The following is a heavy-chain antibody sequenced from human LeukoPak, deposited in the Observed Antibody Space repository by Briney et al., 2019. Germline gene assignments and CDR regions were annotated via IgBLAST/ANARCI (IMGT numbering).Heavy chain of an antibody. D-gene: IGHD2-2*01. V-gene: IGHV3-7*01. CDR3: ARRGRYCSSTSCSLLGAFDI. Sequence: GGSLRLSCAASGFSFSSYWMTGVRQAPGKGLEWVANMNQDGSEKYYVDSVKGRFTISRDNAKNSLYLQINSLRAEDTAVYYCARRGRYCSSTSCSLLGAFDIWGQGTMVTVSS. J-gene: IGHJ3*02. CDR2: MNQDGSEK. CDR1: GFSFSSYW.